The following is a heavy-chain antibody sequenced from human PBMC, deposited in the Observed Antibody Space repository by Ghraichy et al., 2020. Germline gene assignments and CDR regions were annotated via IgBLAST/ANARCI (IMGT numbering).Heavy chain of an antibody. J-gene: IGHJ4*02. CDR1: RFTFSSDW. D-gene: IGHD5-24*01. Sequence: GGSLRLSCAASRFTFSSDWMDWVRQPPGKGLVWVSRINSDRSSIRYVDSVKGRFTISRDNAKNTLYLQMTSLRADDTAVYYCAREGRGYFFDDWGQGTLVTVSS. V-gene: IGHV3-74*01. CDR2: INSDRSSI. CDR3: AREGRGYFFDD.